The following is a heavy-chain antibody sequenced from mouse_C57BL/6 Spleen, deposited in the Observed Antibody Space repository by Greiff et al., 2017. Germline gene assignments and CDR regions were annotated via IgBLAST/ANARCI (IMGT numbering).Heavy chain of an antibody. V-gene: IGHV5-6*02. D-gene: IGHD2-5*01. J-gene: IGHJ4*01. CDR3: ARGGAYYSNYDAMDY. CDR2: ISSGGSYT. Sequence: EVKLQESGGDLVKPGGSLKLSCAASGFTFSSYGMSWVRQTPDKRLEWVATISSGGSYTYYPDSVKGRFTISRDNAKNTLYLQMSSLKSEDTAMYYCARGGAYYSNYDAMDYWGQGTSVTVSS. CDR1: GFTFSSYG.